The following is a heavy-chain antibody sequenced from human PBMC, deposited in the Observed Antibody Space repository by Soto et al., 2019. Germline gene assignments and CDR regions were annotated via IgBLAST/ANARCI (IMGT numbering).Heavy chain of an antibody. V-gene: IGHV1-18*01. D-gene: IGHD2-2*01. CDR3: ARPLPPIVAVPAPMRNYYYYYMDV. J-gene: IGHJ6*03. CDR2: ISAYDGNR. CDR1: GYTFNSYA. Sequence: QVQLVQSGAELKKPGASVKVSCKASGYTFNSYAITWVRQAPGQGLEWMGWISAYDGNRNYAEKFQGRVTMTTDKSTNTAYMELRSLSSDDTAVYFCARPLPPIVAVPAPMRNYYYYYMDVWGKGTTVTVSS.